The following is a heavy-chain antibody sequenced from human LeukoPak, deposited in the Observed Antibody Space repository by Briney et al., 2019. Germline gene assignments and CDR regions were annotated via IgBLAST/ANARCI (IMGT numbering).Heavy chain of an antibody. D-gene: IGHD2-21*02. CDR2: IYYSGRT. Sequence: SETLSLTCTVSGGSISSSSYYWGWIRQSPGRGLEWIGSIYYSGRTYYNPSLKSRVTISVDTSKNQFSLKLSSVTAADTAVYYCMRSREYCGGDCSYPDYWGQGTLVTVSS. V-gene: IGHV4-39*07. CDR3: MRSREYCGGDCSYPDY. J-gene: IGHJ4*02. CDR1: GGSISSSSYY.